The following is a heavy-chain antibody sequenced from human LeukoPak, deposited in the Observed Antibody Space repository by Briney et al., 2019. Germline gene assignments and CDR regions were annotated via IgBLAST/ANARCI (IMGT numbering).Heavy chain of an antibody. CDR2: IYNAGTT. V-gene: IGHV4-39*01. D-gene: IGHD2-2*01. J-gene: IGHJ4*02. CDR1: GGSISTDNCY. CDR3: ASDCCDSSCYGTDY. Sequence: ASETLSLTCTVSGGSISTDNCYWGWIRQPPGKGLEWIGSIYNAGTTYYNPSLEGRVAMSVDTSKNQFSLKVTSVTAADTAVYYCASDCCDSSCYGTDYWGQGTLVTVSS.